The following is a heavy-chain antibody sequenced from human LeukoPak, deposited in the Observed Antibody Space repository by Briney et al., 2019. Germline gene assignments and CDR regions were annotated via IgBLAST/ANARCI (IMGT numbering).Heavy chain of an antibody. Sequence: SETLSLTCAVSGGSISSGGYSWSWIRQPPGKGLEWIGYIYHSGSTYYNPSLKSRVTISVDRSKNQFSLKLSSVTAADTAVYYCARGDYYGSGSYYNPGDYYGMDVWGKGTTVTVSS. J-gene: IGHJ6*04. V-gene: IGHV4-30-2*01. D-gene: IGHD3-10*01. CDR3: ARGDYYGSGSYYNPGDYYGMDV. CDR1: GGSISSGGYS. CDR2: IYHSGST.